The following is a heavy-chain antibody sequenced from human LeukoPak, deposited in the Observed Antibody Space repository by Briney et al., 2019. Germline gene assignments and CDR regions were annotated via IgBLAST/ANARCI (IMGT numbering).Heavy chain of an antibody. CDR1: GYTFTSYY. V-gene: IGHV1-8*03. Sequence: GASVKVSCKASGYTFTSYYMHWVRQATGQGLEWMGWMNPNSGNTGYAQKFQGRVTITRNTSISTAYMELSSLRSEDTAVYYCARDLDSTFDIWGQGTMVTVSS. D-gene: IGHD6-13*01. J-gene: IGHJ3*02. CDR2: MNPNSGNT. CDR3: ARDLDSTFDI.